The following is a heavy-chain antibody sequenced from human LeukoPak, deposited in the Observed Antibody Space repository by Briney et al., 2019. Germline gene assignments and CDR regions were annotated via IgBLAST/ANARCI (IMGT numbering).Heavy chain of an antibody. D-gene: IGHD3-22*01. Sequence: GASVKVSCKASGYTFTSYAMNWVRQAPGQGLEWMGWINPNSGGTNYAQKFQGRVTMTRETSISTAYMELSRLRSDDTAVYYCARLSFPRSGYYPSDAFDIWGQGTMVTVSS. CDR1: GYTFTSYA. CDR3: ARLSFPRSGYYPSDAFDI. V-gene: IGHV1-2*02. CDR2: INPNSGGT. J-gene: IGHJ3*02.